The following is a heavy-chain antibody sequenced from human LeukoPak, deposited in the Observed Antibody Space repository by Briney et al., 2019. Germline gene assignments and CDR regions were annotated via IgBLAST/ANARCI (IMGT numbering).Heavy chain of an antibody. Sequence: PGGSLRLSCAASGFTFSSYAMSWVRQAPGKGLEWVSLISGSGDGTYYADSVKGRFTISRDNSKNTLYLQMNSLRAEDTAVYYCANQLYSVAARPVGTPFDIWGQGTMVTVSS. CDR3: ANQLYSVAARPVGTPFDI. J-gene: IGHJ3*02. V-gene: IGHV3-23*01. D-gene: IGHD6-6*01. CDR1: GFTFSSYA. CDR2: ISGSGDGT.